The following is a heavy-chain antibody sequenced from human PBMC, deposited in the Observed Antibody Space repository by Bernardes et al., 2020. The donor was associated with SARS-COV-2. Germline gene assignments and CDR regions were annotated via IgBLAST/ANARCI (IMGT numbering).Heavy chain of an antibody. CDR3: AKAMAGTNYYYGMDV. Sequence: LSLTCAVYGGSFSGYYWSWIRQPPGKGLEWIGEINHSGSTNYNPSLKSRVTISVDTSKNQFSLKLSSVTAADTAVYYCAKAMAGTNYYYGMDVWGQGTTVTVSS. J-gene: IGHJ6*02. V-gene: IGHV4-34*01. D-gene: IGHD6-19*01. CDR2: INHSGST. CDR1: GGSFSGYY.